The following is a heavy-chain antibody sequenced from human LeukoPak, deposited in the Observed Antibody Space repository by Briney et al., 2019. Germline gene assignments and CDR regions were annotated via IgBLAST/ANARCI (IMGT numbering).Heavy chain of an antibody. Sequence: GGSLRLSCAASGFIFSDYGMHWVRQAPGKGLEWVTLVRNDGSDKYYADSVKGRFTISRDNSKNTLYLLMNSLRPEDTAVYYCAKHYYGSGSQKYYFDYWGQGTLVTVSS. J-gene: IGHJ4*02. CDR1: GFIFSDYG. CDR2: VRNDGSDK. CDR3: AKHYYGSGSQKYYFDY. D-gene: IGHD3-10*01. V-gene: IGHV3-30*02.